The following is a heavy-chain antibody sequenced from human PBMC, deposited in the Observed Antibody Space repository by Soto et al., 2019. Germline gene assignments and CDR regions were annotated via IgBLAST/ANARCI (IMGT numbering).Heavy chain of an antibody. J-gene: IGHJ6*03. Sequence: SETLSLTCTVSGGSISSYYWSWIRQPPGKGLEWIGYIYYSGSTNYNPSLKSRVTISVDTSKNQFSLKLSSVTAADTAVYYCARSGEMTTREDRYYYYYYMDVWGKGTTVTVSS. CDR3: ARSGEMTTREDRYYYYYYMDV. D-gene: IGHD4-17*01. CDR1: GGSISSYY. CDR2: IYYSGST. V-gene: IGHV4-59*01.